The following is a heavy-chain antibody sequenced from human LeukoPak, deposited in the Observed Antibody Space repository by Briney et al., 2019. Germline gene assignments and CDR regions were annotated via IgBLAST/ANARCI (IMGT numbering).Heavy chain of an antibody. CDR3: ARDNYGSGSYSWSKRLDY. J-gene: IGHJ4*02. CDR2: ISTSSSYI. V-gene: IGHV3-21*01. Sequence: GGSLRLSCAASGFTFSSYTMNWVRQAPGKGLEWVSFISTSSSYIYYADSVKGRFTISRHNAKNSLYLQMNSLRAEDTAVYYCARDNYGSGSYSWSKRLDYWGQGTLVTVSS. D-gene: IGHD3-10*01. CDR1: GFTFSSYT.